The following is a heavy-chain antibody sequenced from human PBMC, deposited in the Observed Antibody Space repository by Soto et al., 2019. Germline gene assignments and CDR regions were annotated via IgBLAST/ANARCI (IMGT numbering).Heavy chain of an antibody. D-gene: IGHD3-22*01. CDR3: ARDNGYYNGRGGYPHFFDY. CDR1: GDSIAGGGHY. Sequence: SETLSLTSTVSGDSIAGGGHYWSWIRQHPGKGLEWIGYIYFTGTTDYNPSLKGRVTMSVDTSKNQFSLKLNSVTAADIAFYYCARDNGYYNGRGGYPHFFDYWGQGILVTVSS. V-gene: IGHV4-31*03. J-gene: IGHJ4*02. CDR2: IYFTGTT.